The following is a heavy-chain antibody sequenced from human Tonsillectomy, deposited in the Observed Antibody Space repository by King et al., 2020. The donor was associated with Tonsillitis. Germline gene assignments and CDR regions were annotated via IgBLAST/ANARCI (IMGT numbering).Heavy chain of an antibody. Sequence: VQLVESGGGLVQPGGSLRLSCAASGFTFSTYAMTWVRQAPGKGLEWVSVMSGAGARTYHADSVKGRFTISRDNYKNMLYLQMNSLRAEDTAVYYCAKWPYDFWSGGLYYAMDVWGQGTTVTVSS. CDR2: MSGAGART. CDR3: AKWPYDFWSGGLYYAMDV. CDR1: GFTFSTYA. V-gene: IGHV3-23*04. D-gene: IGHD3-3*01. J-gene: IGHJ6*02.